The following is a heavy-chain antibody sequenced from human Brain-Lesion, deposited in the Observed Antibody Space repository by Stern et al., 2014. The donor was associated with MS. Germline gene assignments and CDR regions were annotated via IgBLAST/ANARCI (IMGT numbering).Heavy chain of an antibody. J-gene: IGHJ6*02. Sequence: QVQLVESGPGLVKPSQTLSLSCTVSGGSISSGGYYWSWIRQPAGKGLEWIGRIFNSGSPRYNPSPQSRGTISKDHSQQQFPLRLNSMPAADTAVYYCARGRVVPGFQYYATDVWGQGTTVIVSS. CDR3: ARGRVVPGFQYYATDV. CDR2: IFNSGSP. D-gene: IGHD2-2*01. CDR1: GGSISSGGYY. V-gene: IGHV4-61*02.